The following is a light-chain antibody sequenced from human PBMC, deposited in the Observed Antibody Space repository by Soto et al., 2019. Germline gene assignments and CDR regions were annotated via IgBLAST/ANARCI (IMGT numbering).Light chain of an antibody. J-gene: IGKJ1*01. CDR1: QNIFNY. CDR3: QQSYSTPKT. Sequence: DIQMTQSPSSLSASVGDRVTITCRASQNIFNYLNWYQQKPGKAPNLLIYAASSLQSGVPSRFSGSGSGTDFTLTISSLQPEDFATYYCQQSYSTPKTFGQGTKVDIK. CDR2: AAS. V-gene: IGKV1-39*01.